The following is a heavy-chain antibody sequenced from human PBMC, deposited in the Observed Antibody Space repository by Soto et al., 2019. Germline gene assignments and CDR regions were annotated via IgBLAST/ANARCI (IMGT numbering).Heavy chain of an antibody. CDR2: ISWNSGSI. CDR3: AKDMGVGATTEDAFDI. CDR1: GFTFDDYA. Sequence: LRLSCAASGFTFDDYAMHWVRQAPGKGLEWVSGISWNSGSIGYADSVKGRFTISRDNAKNSLYLQMNSLRAEDTALYYCAKDMGVGATTEDAFDIWGQGTMVTVSS. V-gene: IGHV3-9*01. D-gene: IGHD1-26*01. J-gene: IGHJ3*02.